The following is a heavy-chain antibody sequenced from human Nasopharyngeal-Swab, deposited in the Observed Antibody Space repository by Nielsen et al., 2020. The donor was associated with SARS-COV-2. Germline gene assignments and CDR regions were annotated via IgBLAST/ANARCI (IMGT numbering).Heavy chain of an antibody. CDR1: GFTFSSYG. J-gene: IGHJ6*03. Sequence: GGSLRLSCAASGFTFSSYGMHWVRQAPGKGLEWVAVISYDGSNKYYADSVKGRFTISRDNSKNTLYLQMNSLRAEDTAVYYCAKVGAITIFGVVNYHYYMDVWGKGTTVTVSS. D-gene: IGHD3-3*01. V-gene: IGHV3-30*18. CDR2: ISYDGSNK. CDR3: AKVGAITIFGVVNYHYYMDV.